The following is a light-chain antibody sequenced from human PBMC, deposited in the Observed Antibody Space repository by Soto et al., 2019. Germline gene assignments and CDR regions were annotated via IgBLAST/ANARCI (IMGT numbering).Light chain of an antibody. CDR2: GAS. V-gene: IGKV3-20*01. CDR1: QSVSSSY. CDR3: QQYGSSLLT. J-gene: IGKJ4*01. Sequence: EIVLRQSPVARSVSPTYRSTLSCMASQSVSSSYLAWYQQKPGQAPRLLIYGASSRATGIPDRFSGSGSGTDFTLTISRLEPEDFAVYYCQQYGSSLLTFGGGTKVDIK.